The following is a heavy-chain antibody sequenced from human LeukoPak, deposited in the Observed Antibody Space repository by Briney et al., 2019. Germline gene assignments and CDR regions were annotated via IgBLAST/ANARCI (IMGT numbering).Heavy chain of an antibody. CDR3: ARKGSGWYAFDI. CDR1: GDSISSNYW. D-gene: IGHD6-13*01. CDR2: IHYSGST. V-gene: IGHV4-28*01. Sequence: PSDTLSLTCAVPGDSISSNYWWSWIRQPPEKGLEWIGYIHYSGSTHRNPSLQSRLTMSVDTSKNQFSLKLTSVTAVDTAVYHCARKGSGWYAFDIWGQGTMVTVSS. J-gene: IGHJ3*02.